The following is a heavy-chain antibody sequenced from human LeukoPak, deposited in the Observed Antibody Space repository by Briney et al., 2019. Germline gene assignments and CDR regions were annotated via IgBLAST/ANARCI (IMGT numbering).Heavy chain of an antibody. V-gene: IGHV4-34*01. CDR3: ARVPKYFDL. J-gene: IGHJ2*01. CDR2: INHSRST. Sequence: PGGSLRLSCAASGFTFSSYTMHWIRQPPGKGLEWIGQINHSRSTHYNPSLKSRVTISVDTSKNQFSLKLSSVTAADTAVYYCARVPKYFDLWGRGTLVTVSS. CDR1: GFTFSSYT.